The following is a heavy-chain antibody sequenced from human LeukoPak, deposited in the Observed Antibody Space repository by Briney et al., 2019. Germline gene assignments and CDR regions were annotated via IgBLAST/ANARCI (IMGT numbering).Heavy chain of an antibody. V-gene: IGHV3-23*01. D-gene: IGHD1-1*01. CDR3: ANFAGSQQQLAY. Sequence: GGSLRLSCAASGFTFSNYAMTWVRQAPGKGLEWVSAISYSTGNTYYADSVKGRFTISRDNSKNTLYLQMNTLRAEDTAVYYCANFAGSQQQLAYWGQGTLVTVSS. CDR1: GFTFSNYA. CDR2: ISYSTGNT. J-gene: IGHJ4*02.